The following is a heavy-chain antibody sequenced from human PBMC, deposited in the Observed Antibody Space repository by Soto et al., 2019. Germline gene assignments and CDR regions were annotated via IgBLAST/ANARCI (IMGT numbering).Heavy chain of an antibody. V-gene: IGHV4-39*01. CDR1: GGSISSSSYY. Sequence: SETLSLTCTVSGGSISSSSYYWGWIRQPPGKGLEWIGSIYYSGSTYYNPSLKSRVTISVDTSKNQFSLKLSSVTAADTAVYYCARQSGYSYGYVFDYWGQGTLVTVSS. J-gene: IGHJ4*02. CDR3: ARQSGYSYGYVFDY. D-gene: IGHD5-18*01. CDR2: IYYSGST.